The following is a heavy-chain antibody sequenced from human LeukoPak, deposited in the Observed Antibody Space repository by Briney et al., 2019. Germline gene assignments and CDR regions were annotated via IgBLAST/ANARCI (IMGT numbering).Heavy chain of an antibody. Sequence: ASVKVSCKASGYTFTGYYMHWVRQAPGQGLEWMGRINPNSGGTIYAQKFQGRVTMTRDTSISTAYMELSRLRSDDTAVYYCARDLGAYSSGWYSHDAFDIWAKGQWSPSLQ. CDR1: GYTFTGYY. J-gene: IGHJ3*02. CDR2: INPNSGGT. D-gene: IGHD6-19*01. V-gene: IGHV1-2*06. CDR3: ARDLGAYSSGWYSHDAFDI.